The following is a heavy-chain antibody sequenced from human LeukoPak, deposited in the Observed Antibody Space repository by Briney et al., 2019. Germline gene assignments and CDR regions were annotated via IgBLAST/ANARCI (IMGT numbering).Heavy chain of an antibody. CDR2: IRYDGSNK. CDR3: AKEGAMTTVTTVGSDY. CDR1: GFTFSSYG. V-gene: IGHV3-30*02. Sequence: GGSLRLSCAASGFTFSSYGMHWVRQAPGKGLEWVAFIRYDGSNKYYADSVKGRFTISRDNSKNTLYLQMNSLRAEDTAVYYCAKEGAMTTVTTVGSDYWGQGTLVTVSS. J-gene: IGHJ4*02. D-gene: IGHD4-17*01.